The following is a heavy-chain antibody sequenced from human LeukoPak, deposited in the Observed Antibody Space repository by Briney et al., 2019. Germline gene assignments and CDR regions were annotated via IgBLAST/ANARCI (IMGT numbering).Heavy chain of an antibody. CDR3: ARGGYDILTGPQY. J-gene: IGHJ4*02. V-gene: IGHV3-21*01. CDR1: GFTFSTYS. Sequence: KPGGSLRLSCAASGFTFSTYSLNWVRQAPGKGLEWVSSISSSSTYMYYADSVKGRFTISRDNAKNSLYLQMNSLRAEDTAVYYCARGGYDILTGPQYWGQGTLVTVPS. CDR2: ISSSSTYM. D-gene: IGHD3-9*01.